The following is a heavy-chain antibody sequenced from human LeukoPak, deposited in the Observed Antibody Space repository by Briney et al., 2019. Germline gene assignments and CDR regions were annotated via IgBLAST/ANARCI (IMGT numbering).Heavy chain of an antibody. V-gene: IGHV1-2*02. Sequence: ASVKVSCKASGYTFTGHYIHWVRRAPGQGLEWLGLINTHSGGTNYAQRFQGRVTMARDTSISTAYMELSRLRSDDTAVYFCARDLSGSYDYWGQGTLVTVSS. CDR2: INTHSGGT. J-gene: IGHJ4*02. CDR3: ARDLSGSYDY. D-gene: IGHD1-26*01. CDR1: GYTFTGHY.